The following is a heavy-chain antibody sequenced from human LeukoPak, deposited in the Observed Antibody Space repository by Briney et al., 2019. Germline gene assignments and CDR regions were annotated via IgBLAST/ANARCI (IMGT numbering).Heavy chain of an antibody. Sequence: GGSLRLSCAASGFTFSSYAMSWVRQAPGKGLEWVSPIRGSGASTYYADSVKGRFTISRDNSKNTLYLQMNSLRAEDTAVYYCAKGGGYYSRNFDFDYWGQGTLVTVSS. CDR2: IRGSGAST. D-gene: IGHD3-22*01. V-gene: IGHV3-23*01. CDR1: GFTFSSYA. J-gene: IGHJ4*02. CDR3: AKGGGYYSRNFDFDY.